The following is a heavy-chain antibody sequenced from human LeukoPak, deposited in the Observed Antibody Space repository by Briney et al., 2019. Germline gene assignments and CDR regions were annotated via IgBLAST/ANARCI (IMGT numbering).Heavy chain of an antibody. J-gene: IGHJ6*02. D-gene: IGHD3-10*01. V-gene: IGHV3-74*01. CDR3: ARGGSGITYYYAMDV. Sequence: GRSLRLSCAASGFTFSNYWMHWVRQAPGKGLVWVSRINSDGSSTHYADSVKGRFTISRDNAKNTLYLQMNSLRVDDTAVYYCARGGSGITYYYAMDVWGQGTTVTVSS. CDR2: INSDGSST. CDR1: GFTFSNYW.